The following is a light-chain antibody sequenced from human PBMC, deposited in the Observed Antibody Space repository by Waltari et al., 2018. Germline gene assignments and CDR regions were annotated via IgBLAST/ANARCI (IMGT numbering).Light chain of an antibody. J-gene: IGKJ1*01. CDR1: QSISNF. CDR3: QQSYNTPWT. CDR2: SAS. V-gene: IGKV1-39*01. Sequence: DIQMTTSPSSLPASVGDSVSITCRASQSISNFLNWYQQKPGKAPNLLIYSASSLQSGVPSRFSGSGSGTHFTLTISSLQPEDFAIYYCQQSYNTPWTFGQGTKVEIK.